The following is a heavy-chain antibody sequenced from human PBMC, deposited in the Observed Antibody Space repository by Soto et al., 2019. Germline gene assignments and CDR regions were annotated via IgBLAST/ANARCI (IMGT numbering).Heavy chain of an antibody. CDR1: GFTFSNNG. Sequence: GGSLRLSCAASGFTFSNNGMHWVRQAPGKGQEWVAIIWYDGSNKYYADSVEGRFTISRDNSKNILYLQMNSLRAEDTAVYYCSIVHVSSSSELLINGTAYWGQGTLVTVSS. D-gene: IGHD2-8*01. CDR2: IWYDGSNK. J-gene: IGHJ4*02. V-gene: IGHV3-33*01. CDR3: SIVHVSSSSELLINGTAY.